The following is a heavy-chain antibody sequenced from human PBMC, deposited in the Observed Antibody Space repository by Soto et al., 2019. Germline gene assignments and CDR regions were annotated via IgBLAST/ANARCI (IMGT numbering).Heavy chain of an antibody. CDR2: TSFSGYT. CDR1: GDSVSGGDSY. Sequence: QVQLQESSPGLVKPSQTLSLTCTVSGDSVSGGDSYWSWIRQPPGKALEWIGYTSFSGYTSYTPSRKSRVTLSVDMSKSQFSLRLTSVTAADTAIYYCVRGGNPYHYATSGPGTFDKWGQGTLVSVSS. V-gene: IGHV4-30-4*01. J-gene: IGHJ4*02. CDR3: VRGGNPYHYATSGPGTFDK. D-gene: IGHD3-22*01.